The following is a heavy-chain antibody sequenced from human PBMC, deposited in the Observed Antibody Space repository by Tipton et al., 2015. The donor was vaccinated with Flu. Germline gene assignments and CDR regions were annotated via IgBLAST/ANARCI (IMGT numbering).Heavy chain of an antibody. Sequence: GSLRLSCVISGSMVNGYSMNWVRRAPQKGLEWVSFISSSGATIYYTDSVKGRFTISRDNAKNSLSLQMSSLRVEDTAMYYCATWNGRDNWGQGTLVTVSS. J-gene: IGHJ4*02. CDR2: ISSSGATI. CDR3: ATWNGRDN. CDR1: GSMVNGYS. V-gene: IGHV3-48*04. D-gene: IGHD1-1*01.